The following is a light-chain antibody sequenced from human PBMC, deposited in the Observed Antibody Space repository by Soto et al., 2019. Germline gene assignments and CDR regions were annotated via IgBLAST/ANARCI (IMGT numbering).Light chain of an antibody. CDR3: LLSYNGPYG. V-gene: IGLV7-46*01. CDR1: TGAVTNGHY. CDR2: DTT. J-gene: IGLJ1*01. Sequence: QAVVTQEPSLTVSPGGTVTLTCGSSTGAVTNGHYPYWFQQKPGQAPRTLIYDTTNRHSWTPARFSGSLLGGKAGLTLSGAQSEDEAEYYCLLSYNGPYGFGTGTKVTV.